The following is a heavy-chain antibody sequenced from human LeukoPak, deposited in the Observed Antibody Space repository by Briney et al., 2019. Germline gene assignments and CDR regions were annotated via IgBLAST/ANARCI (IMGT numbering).Heavy chain of an antibody. CDR2: INHSGST. CDR3: ARGGPYYYDSSGSRNDY. CDR1: GGSFSGYY. V-gene: IGHV4-34*01. J-gene: IGHJ4*02. Sequence: SETLSLTCAVYGGSFSGYYWSWIRQPPGKGLEWIGEINHSGSTNYNPSLKSRVTISVDTSKNQFSLKLSSVTAADTAVYYCARGGPYYYDSSGSRNDYWGQGTLVTVSS. D-gene: IGHD3-22*01.